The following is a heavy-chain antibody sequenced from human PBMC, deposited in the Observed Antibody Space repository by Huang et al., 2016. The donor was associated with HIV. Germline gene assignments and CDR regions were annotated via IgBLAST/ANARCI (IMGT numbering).Heavy chain of an antibody. V-gene: IGHV1-3*01. CDR2: IKPGNGRI. J-gene: IGHJ3*01. Sequence: QVQLVQSGAEFKKPGASLKLSCAASGSIFTTYSIHWFRRVPGQSLQWLGGIKPGNGRILVLQSFNGRVILSRDLSAATGYMQRSGLTADDTATYVCARAARGDGYHGAFDVWGQGTMVTV. CDR1: GSIFTTYS. CDR3: ARAARGDGYHGAFDV. D-gene: IGHD2-2*03.